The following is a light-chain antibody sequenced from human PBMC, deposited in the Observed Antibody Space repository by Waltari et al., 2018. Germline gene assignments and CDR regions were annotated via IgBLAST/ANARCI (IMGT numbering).Light chain of an antibody. J-gene: IGLJ7*01. V-gene: IGLV3-21*02. CDR3: QVWDSSSDDGV. Sequence: SYVLTQPPSVSVAPGQTARIPCGGNNIGSRSVHWYQQKPGQAPVLVVYDDTDRPSGIPERCSGSNSGNSATLTISRVEAGDEADYYCQVWDSSSDDGVFGGGTQLTVL. CDR2: DDT. CDR1: NIGSRS.